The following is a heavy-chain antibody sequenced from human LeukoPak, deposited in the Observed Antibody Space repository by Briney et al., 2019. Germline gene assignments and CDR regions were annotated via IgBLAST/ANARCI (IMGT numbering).Heavy chain of an antibody. CDR3: ARDAPRYCSGGSCYSNY. D-gene: IGHD2-15*01. CDR2: IQQDGSAK. V-gene: IGHV3-7*01. CDR1: GFTFSSYW. Sequence: GGSLRLSCAASGFTFSSYWVSWVRQAPGKGLEWVANIQQDGSAKYYVDSVKGRFTISRDNARNSLYLQMNSLRAEDTAVYYCARDAPRYCSGGSCYSNYWGQGTLVTVSS. J-gene: IGHJ4*02.